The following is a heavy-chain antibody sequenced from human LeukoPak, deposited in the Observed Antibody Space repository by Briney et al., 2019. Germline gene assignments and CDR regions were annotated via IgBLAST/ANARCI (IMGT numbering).Heavy chain of an antibody. J-gene: IGHJ6*03. CDR3: ARVSSGSYYSYYYYYMDV. Sequence: SETLSLTCTVSGYSISSGYYWGWIRQPPGKGLEWIGSIYHSGSTYYNPSLKSRVTISVDTSKNQFSLKLSSVTAADTAVYYCARVSSGSYYSYYYYYMDVWGKGTTVTISS. V-gene: IGHV4-38-2*02. D-gene: IGHD1-26*01. CDR1: GYSISSGYY. CDR2: IYHSGST.